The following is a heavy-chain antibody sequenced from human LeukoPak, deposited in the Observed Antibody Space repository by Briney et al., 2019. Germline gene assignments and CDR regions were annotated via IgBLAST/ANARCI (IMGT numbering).Heavy chain of an antibody. D-gene: IGHD6-13*01. V-gene: IGHV3-21*01. J-gene: IGHJ4*02. Sequence: PGGSLRLSCAASGFTFSSYSMNWVRQAPGKGLEWVSSISSSSSYIYYADSLKGRFTISRDNAKHSLYLQMNSLRAEDTAVYYCARDHSSSWYGGLASGAYDYWGQGTLVTVSS. CDR2: ISSSSSYI. CDR1: GFTFSSYS. CDR3: ARDHSSSWYGGLASGAYDY.